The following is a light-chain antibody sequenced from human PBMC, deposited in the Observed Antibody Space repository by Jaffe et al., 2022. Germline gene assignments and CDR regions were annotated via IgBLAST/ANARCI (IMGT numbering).Light chain of an antibody. CDR2: GAS. J-gene: IGKJ5*01. CDR1: QSISSN. V-gene: IGKV3-15*01. CDR3: QQYNNWPLSIT. Sequence: EIVMTQSPATLSVSPGERATLSCRASQSISSNLAWYQQKRGQAPRLLIYGASTRATGIPARFSGSGSGTEFTLTISSLQSEDFAVYYCQQYNNWPLSITFGQGTRLEIK.